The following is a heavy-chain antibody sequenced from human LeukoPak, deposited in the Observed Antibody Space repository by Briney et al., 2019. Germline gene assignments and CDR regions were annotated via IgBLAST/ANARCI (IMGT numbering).Heavy chain of an antibody. V-gene: IGHV3-33*03. J-gene: IGHJ4*02. CDR2: IWFDGSDK. Sequence: PGGSLRLSCAASGFTFSRFVMHWVRQAPGKGLEWVAVIWFDGSDKSYADSVKGRFTISRDNSKNTLYLQMTGLRAEDTAVYYCAKLKRVGIAPFDDWGQGTLVTVSS. D-gene: IGHD3-10*01. CDR3: AKLKRVGIAPFDD. CDR1: GFTFSRFV.